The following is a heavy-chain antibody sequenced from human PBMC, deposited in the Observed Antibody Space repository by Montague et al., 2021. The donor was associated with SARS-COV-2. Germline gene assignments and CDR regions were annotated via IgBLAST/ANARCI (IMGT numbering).Heavy chain of an antibody. J-gene: IGHJ4*02. Sequence: SETLSLTCTVSGGSISSYYWSWIRQPPGKGLEWIGYIYYSGSTNYNPSLKSRVTISVDTSKNQFSLKLSSVTAADTAVYYCARQRKATVVTHLLFDYWGQGTLVTVSS. CDR2: IYYSGST. V-gene: IGHV4-59*08. CDR1: GGSISSYY. D-gene: IGHD4-23*01. CDR3: ARQRKATVVTHLLFDY.